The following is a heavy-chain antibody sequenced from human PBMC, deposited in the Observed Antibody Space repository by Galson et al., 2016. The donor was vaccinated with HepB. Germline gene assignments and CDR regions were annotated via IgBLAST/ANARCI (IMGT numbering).Heavy chain of an antibody. V-gene: IGHV3-53*01. J-gene: IGHJ3*02. CDR2: IYNGGNT. CDR3: ARGFRLGDLSSPRERDAFDM. Sequence: SLRLSFAASGFTVSSNYMHWVRQAPGKGLAWVSVIYNGGNTYYADSVKGRFTISRDNSKNTLYLQLNSLRAEDTAVYYCARGFRLGDLSSPRERDAFDMWGQGTMVTVAS. D-gene: IGHD3-16*02. CDR1: GFTVSSNY.